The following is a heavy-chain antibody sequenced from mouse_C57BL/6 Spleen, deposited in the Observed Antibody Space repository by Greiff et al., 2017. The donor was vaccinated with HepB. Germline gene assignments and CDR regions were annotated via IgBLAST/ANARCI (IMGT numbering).Heavy chain of an antibody. CDR1: GYAFSSSW. CDR3: ARESITTIVATSIDY. CDR2: IYPGDGDT. J-gene: IGHJ2*01. Sequence: QVQLQQSGPELVKPGASVKISCKASGYAFSSSWMNWVKQRPGKGLEWIGRIYPGDGDTNYNGKFKGKATLTADKSSSTAYMQLSSLTSEDSAVYFCARESITTIVATSIDYWGQGTTLTVSS. V-gene: IGHV1-82*01. D-gene: IGHD1-1*01.